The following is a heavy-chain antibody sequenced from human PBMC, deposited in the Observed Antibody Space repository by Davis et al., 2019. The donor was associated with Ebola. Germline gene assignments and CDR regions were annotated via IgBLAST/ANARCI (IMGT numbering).Heavy chain of an antibody. J-gene: IGHJ6*02. V-gene: IGHV3-21*01. D-gene: IGHD4-11*01. CDR2: ISSSSSYI. Sequence: GGSLRLSCAASGFTFSSYSMNWVRQAPGKGLEWVSSISSSSSYIYYADSVKGRFTISRDNAKNSLYLQMNSLRAEDTAVYYCAREGPYSNYEVYYYYGMDVWGQGTTVTVSS. CDR1: GFTFSSYS. CDR3: AREGPYSNYEVYYYYGMDV.